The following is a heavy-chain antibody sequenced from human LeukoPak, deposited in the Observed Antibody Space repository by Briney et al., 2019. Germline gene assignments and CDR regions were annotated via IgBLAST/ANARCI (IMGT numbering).Heavy chain of an antibody. CDR2: INPNSGGT. CDR1: GYTFTGYY. V-gene: IGHV1-2*06. J-gene: IGHJ4*02. Sequence: ASVKVSCKASGYTFTGYYVHWVRQAPGQGLEWMGRINPNSGGTNYAQKFQGRVTMTRDTSISTAYMELSRLRSDDTAVYYCARSGSWLRAPLFDYWGQGTLVTVSS. CDR3: ARSGSWLRAPLFDY. D-gene: IGHD6-19*01.